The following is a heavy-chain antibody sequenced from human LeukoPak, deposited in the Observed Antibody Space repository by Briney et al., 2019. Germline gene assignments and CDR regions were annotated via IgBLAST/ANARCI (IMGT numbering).Heavy chain of an antibody. CDR2: IYTSGST. CDR1: GVSISYFC. J-gene: IGHJ6*03. D-gene: IGHD1-26*01. V-gene: IGHV4-4*07. CDR3: ARVRGSSGSYEYYHYMDV. Sequence: ASETLSLTCTVSGVSISYFCWSWIRQPAGKGLECIGRIYTSGSTNYNPSLKGRVTMSEDTSKKQFSLKLSSVTAADTAVYYCARVRGSSGSYEYYHYMDVWGKGTTVTISS.